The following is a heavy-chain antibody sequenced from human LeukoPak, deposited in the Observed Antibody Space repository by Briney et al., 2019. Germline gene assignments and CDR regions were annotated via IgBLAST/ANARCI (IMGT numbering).Heavy chain of an antibody. V-gene: IGHV4-31*03. Sequence: SETLSLTCTVSGGSISSGGSYWSWIRQHPGKGLEWIGYIYYSGSTYYNPSLKSRVTISVDTSKNQFSLKLSSVTTADTAVYYCAASPNYYYYYGMDVWGQGTTVTVSS. CDR2: IYYSGST. CDR3: AASPNYYYYYGMDV. J-gene: IGHJ6*02. CDR1: GGSISSGGSY.